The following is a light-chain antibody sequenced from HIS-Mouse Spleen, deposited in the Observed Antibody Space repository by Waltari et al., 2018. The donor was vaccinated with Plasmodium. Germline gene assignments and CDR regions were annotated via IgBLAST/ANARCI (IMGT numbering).Light chain of an antibody. Sequence: PGQRVTLSCSGSSSNIGTNTVNWYQQLPGTAPKLLISSNNQRPSGVPDRFSGSKSGTSASLAISGLQSEDEADYYCAAWDDSLNGVVFGGGTKLTVL. CDR3: AAWDDSLNGVV. CDR1: SSNIGTNT. CDR2: SNN. V-gene: IGLV1-44*01. J-gene: IGLJ2*01.